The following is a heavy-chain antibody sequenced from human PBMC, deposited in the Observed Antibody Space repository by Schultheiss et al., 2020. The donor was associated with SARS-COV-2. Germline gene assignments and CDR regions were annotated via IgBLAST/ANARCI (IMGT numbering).Heavy chain of an antibody. CDR3: ARLSPLMITFGGVMSYNWFDP. Sequence: GSLRLSCAVYGGSFSGYYWSWIRQPPGKGLEWIGEINHSGSTNYNPSLKSRVTISVDTSKNQFSLKLSSVTAADTAVYYCARLSPLMITFGGVMSYNWFDPWGQGTLVTVSS. D-gene: IGHD3-16*01. CDR2: INHSGST. CDR1: GGSFSGYY. V-gene: IGHV4-34*01. J-gene: IGHJ5*02.